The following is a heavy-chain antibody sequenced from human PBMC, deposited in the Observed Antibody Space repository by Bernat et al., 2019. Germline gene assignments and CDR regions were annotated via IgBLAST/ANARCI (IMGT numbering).Heavy chain of an antibody. J-gene: IGHJ4*02. CDR1: GVTFRNYG. CDR2: IWYDGSQK. Sequence: QVQLVESGGGVVQSGKSLRLSCAVSGVTFRNYGMHWVRQAPGKGLGWVAVIWYDGSQKYYADSVKDRVTISRDNSKNTLYLQMNSLRVEDTAMYHCATWRGSGNYYDYWGQGTLVTVSS. V-gene: IGHV3-33*01. D-gene: IGHD3-10*01. CDR3: ATWRGSGNYYDY.